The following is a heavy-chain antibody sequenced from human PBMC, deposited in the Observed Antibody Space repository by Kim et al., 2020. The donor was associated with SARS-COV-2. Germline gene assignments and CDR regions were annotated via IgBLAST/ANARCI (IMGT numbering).Heavy chain of an antibody. J-gene: IGHJ6*02. CDR2: IIPIFGTA. V-gene: IGHV1-69*13. D-gene: IGHD2-2*02. CDR3: ARSDVNTDYYYGMDV. CDR1: GGTFSSYA. Sequence: SVKVSCKASGGTFSSYAISWVRQAPGQGLEWMGGIIPIFGTANYAQKFQGRVTITADESTSTAYMELSSLRSEDTAVYYCARSDVNTDYYYGMDVWGQGTTVTVSS.